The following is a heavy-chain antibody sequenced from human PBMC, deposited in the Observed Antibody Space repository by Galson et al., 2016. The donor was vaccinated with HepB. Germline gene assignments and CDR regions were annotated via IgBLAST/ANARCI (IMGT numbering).Heavy chain of an antibody. J-gene: IGHJ4*02. CDR2: IYGNDDK. CDR3: AHIDWYCNGGTSFDC. Sequence: PALVKPTQTLTLTCTFSGFSLSTSGVGVGWIRQPPGKALEWLALIYGNDDKRYTPSLKSRLTITKDTSKSQVVLTMTNMDPVDTATYYCAHIDWYCNGGTSFDCWGQGTLVTVSS. D-gene: IGHD2-15*01. CDR1: GFSLSTSGVG. V-gene: IGHV2-5*01.